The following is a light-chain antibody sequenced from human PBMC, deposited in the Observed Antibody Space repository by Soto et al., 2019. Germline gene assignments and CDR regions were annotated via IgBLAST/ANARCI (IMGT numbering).Light chain of an antibody. CDR3: SSYTSSSIL. Sequence: QSALTQPASVSGSPGQSITISCTGTSSDVGGYNYVSWYQQHPGKAPKLMIYDVSNRPSGFSNRFSGSKSDNTASLTISGLQAEDEADYYCSSYTSSSILFGTGTKVTVL. J-gene: IGLJ1*01. CDR2: DVS. V-gene: IGLV2-14*01. CDR1: SSDVGGYNY.